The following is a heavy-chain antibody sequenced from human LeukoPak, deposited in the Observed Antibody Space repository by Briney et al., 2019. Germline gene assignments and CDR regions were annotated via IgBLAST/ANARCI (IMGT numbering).Heavy chain of an antibody. J-gene: IGHJ4*02. D-gene: IGHD3-10*01. CDR3: AKVWSDSGLLFTGAGIDY. Sequence: GGSLRLSCEACGFTFDDYAMHWVRQAPGKGLEWVSGISWNGGYIGYADSVKGRFTISRDNAKNSLYLQMNGLRAEDTALYYCAKVWSDSGLLFTGAGIDYWGQGTLVTVSS. CDR2: ISWNGGYI. V-gene: IGHV3-9*01. CDR1: GFTFDDYA.